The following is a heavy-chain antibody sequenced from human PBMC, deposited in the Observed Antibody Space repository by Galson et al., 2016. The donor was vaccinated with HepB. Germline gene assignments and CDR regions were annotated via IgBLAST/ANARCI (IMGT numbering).Heavy chain of an antibody. V-gene: IGHV4-30-2*01. CDR2: IHHSGQT. D-gene: IGHD2-21*01. CDR3: ARVRCLGGACFSWWRLHGFDV. J-gene: IGHJ3*01. Sequence: TLSLTCDVSGGFIYDSGYAWSWIRQPRGKGLEWVGHIHHSGQTYYNPSLKSRLTLSVDRSKNQFSLKLTSMTPTDPAVYYCARVRCLGGACFSWWRLHGFDVWGQGTIVTVST. CDR1: GGFIYDSGYA.